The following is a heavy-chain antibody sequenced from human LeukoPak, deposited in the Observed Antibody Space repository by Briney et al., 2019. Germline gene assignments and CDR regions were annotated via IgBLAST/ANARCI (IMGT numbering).Heavy chain of an antibody. CDR1: GGSFSGYY. CDR3: ARKGMATALGY. V-gene: IGHV4-34*01. Sequence: SETLPLTCAVYGGSFSGYYWSWIRQPPGKGLEWIGEINHSGSTNYNPSLKSRVTISVDTSKNQFSLKLSSVTAADTAVYYCARKGMATALGYWGQGTLVTVSS. J-gene: IGHJ4*02. D-gene: IGHD5-24*01. CDR2: INHSGST.